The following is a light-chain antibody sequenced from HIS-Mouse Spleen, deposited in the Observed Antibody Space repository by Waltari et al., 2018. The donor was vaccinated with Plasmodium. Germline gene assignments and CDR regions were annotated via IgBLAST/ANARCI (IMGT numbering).Light chain of an antibody. J-gene: IGLJ2*01. CDR1: ALPKQY. V-gene: IGLV3-25*03. CDR2: KDR. CDR3: QSADSSGTYRV. Sequence: SYELTQPPSVSVSPGQTARITCPGNALPKQYAYWYQQKPGQAPVLVINKDRERPSGIPERFSGSSSGTTVTLTISGVQAEDEADYYCQSADSSGTYRVFGGGTKLTVL.